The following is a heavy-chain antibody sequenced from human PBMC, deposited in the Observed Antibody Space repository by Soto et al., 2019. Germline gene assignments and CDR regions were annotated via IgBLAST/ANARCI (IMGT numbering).Heavy chain of an antibody. CDR1: GDCINSKVW. CDR3: ARDAALPGEADRFGY. Sequence: PSYTTSISRAASGDCINSKVWGRWIRKSPGKGLEWIGEAYHNGLTNYNPSLKSRVTMSTDTSKNQFSLKLTSVTAADTAMYYCARDAALPGEADRFGYWGQGTLVTVSS. J-gene: IGHJ4*02. D-gene: IGHD2-15*01. CDR2: AYHNGLT. V-gene: IGHV4-4*02.